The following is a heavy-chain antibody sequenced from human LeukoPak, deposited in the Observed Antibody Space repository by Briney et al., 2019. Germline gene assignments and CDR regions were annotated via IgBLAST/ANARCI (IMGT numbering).Heavy chain of an antibody. CDR2: ISGSGGST. D-gene: IGHD3-22*01. V-gene: IGHV3-23*01. CDR1: GFTFSSYA. J-gene: IGHJ4*02. Sequence: PGGSLRLSCAASGFTFSSYAMSWVRQAPGKGLEWVSAISGSGGSTYYADSVKGRFTISRDNSKNTLYLQMNSLRAEDTAVYYCAKAGAFYDSSGYYYVLGSLFDYWGQGTLVTVSS. CDR3: AKAGAFYDSSGYYYVLGSLFDY.